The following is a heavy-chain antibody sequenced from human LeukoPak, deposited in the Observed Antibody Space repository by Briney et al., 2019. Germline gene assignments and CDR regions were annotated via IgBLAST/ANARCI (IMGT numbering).Heavy chain of an antibody. J-gene: IGHJ6*03. D-gene: IGHD3-3*01. CDR3: ARDQTYYDFWSGSDYYMDV. CDR2: ISSSGSTI. V-gene: IGHV3-11*01. CDR1: GFTFSDYY. Sequence: GGSLRLSCAASGFTFSDYYMSWIRQAPGKGLEWVSYISSSGSTIYYADSVKGRFTISRDNAKNSLYLQMNRLRAEDTAVYYCARDQTYYDFWSGSDYYMDVWGKGTTVTVSS.